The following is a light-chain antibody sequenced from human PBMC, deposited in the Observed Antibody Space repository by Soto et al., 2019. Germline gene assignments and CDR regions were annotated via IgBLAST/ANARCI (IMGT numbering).Light chain of an antibody. J-gene: IGKJ2*01. Sequence: DIQMTQSPSTLSASVGDRVTITCRASQSISSWLAWYQQKPGKAPKLLIYDASSLESGVPSRFSGSGSGTEFPLTISSRQPDDFATYYSQKNNSYRYTFGQGTKLETK. CDR1: QSISSW. CDR3: QKNNSYRYT. CDR2: DAS. V-gene: IGKV1-5*01.